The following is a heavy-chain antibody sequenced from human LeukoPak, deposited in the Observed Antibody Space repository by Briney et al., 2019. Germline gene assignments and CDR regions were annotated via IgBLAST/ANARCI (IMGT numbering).Heavy chain of an antibody. Sequence: ASVKVSCKASGYTFTGYYMHWVRQAPGQGLEWMGWVNPNSGGTNYAQKFQGRVTMTRDTSISTAYMELSRPRSDDTAVYYCAMVRGDNWFDPWGQGTLVTVSS. CDR2: VNPNSGGT. J-gene: IGHJ5*02. CDR3: AMVRGDNWFDP. CDR1: GYTFTGYY. D-gene: IGHD3-10*01. V-gene: IGHV1-2*02.